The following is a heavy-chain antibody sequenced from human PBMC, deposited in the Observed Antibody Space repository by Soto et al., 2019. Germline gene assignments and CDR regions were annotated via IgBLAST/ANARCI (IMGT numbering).Heavy chain of an antibody. D-gene: IGHD3-3*01. J-gene: IGHJ6*04. Sequence: EVQLLESGGGLVQPGGSLRLSCAASEFTFSSYAMPWVRQAPGKGLEWVASITDSGGSTYYADSVKGRLTISRDNSENTVHLQMNGLRAEDTAIYYCVKDWSGDKCPCMDVWGKGTTVTVSS. CDR2: ITDSGGST. V-gene: IGHV3-23*01. CDR1: EFTFSSYA. CDR3: VKDWSGDKCPCMDV.